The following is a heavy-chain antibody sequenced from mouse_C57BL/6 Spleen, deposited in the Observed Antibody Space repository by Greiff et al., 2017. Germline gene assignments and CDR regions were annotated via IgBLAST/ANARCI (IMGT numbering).Heavy chain of an antibody. Sequence: EVKLVESGGGLLKPGGSLKLSCAASGFTFSSYAMSWVRQTPEKRLEWVATISDGGSYTYYPDNVKGRFTISRDNAKNNLYLQMSHLKSEDTAMYYCARGGLRREGYAMDYWGQGTSVTVSS. CDR1: GFTFSSYA. CDR3: ARGGLRREGYAMDY. D-gene: IGHD2-4*01. CDR2: ISDGGSYT. V-gene: IGHV5-4*03. J-gene: IGHJ4*01.